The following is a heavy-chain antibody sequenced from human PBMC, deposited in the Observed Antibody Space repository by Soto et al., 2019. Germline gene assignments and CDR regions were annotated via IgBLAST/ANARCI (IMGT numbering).Heavy chain of an antibody. J-gene: IGHJ6*02. Sequence: QVQLVQSGAEVKKPGSSVKVSCKASGGTFSSYAISWVRQAPGQGLEWMGGIIPISDTTNYGQQFQGRVTITADESTSTADMELSSLRSEHTAVYYCARSQGSSTSLEIYYYYYFGMDVWGQGTRVTVSS. V-gene: IGHV1-69*01. CDR3: ARSQGSSTSLEIYYYYYFGMDV. CDR1: GGTFSSYA. D-gene: IGHD2-2*01. CDR2: IIPISDTT.